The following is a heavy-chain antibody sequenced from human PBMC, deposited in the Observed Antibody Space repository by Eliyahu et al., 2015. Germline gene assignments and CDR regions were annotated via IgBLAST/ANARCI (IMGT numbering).Heavy chain of an antibody. CDR2: LYSGGNR. CDR3: ARDYPVTRGDYSGLDV. CDR1: GFTVSGNF. D-gene: IGHD4-17*01. Sequence: VSGFTVSGNFMTWVRQAPGQGLEWVSTLYSGGNRYYRDSVKDRFTISRDNSQNTVYLQMISLRDEDTAVYYCARDYPVTRGDYSGLDVWGQGTAVTVSS. J-gene: IGHJ6*02. V-gene: IGHV3-66*01.